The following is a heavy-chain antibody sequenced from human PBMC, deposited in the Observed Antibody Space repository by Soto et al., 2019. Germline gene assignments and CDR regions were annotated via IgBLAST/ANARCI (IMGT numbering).Heavy chain of an antibody. V-gene: IGHV4-4*02. CDR2: TYHSGTT. J-gene: IGHJ5*02. CDR3: ARQTNSSPARGPNWFDP. CDR1: GDSLNTSHW. Sequence: QVQLRESGPGLVRPSGTLSLTCAVYGDSLNTSHWWSWVRQTPGKGLEWIGETYHSGTTNYNPSLKSRVTISMDKPKNLFALKLNSVTAADTALYFCARQTNSSPARGPNWFDPWGQGALVTVSS. D-gene: IGHD6-19*01.